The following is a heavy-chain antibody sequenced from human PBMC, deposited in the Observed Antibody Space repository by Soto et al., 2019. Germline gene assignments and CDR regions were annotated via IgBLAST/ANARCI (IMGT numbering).Heavy chain of an antibody. Sequence: QLQLQESGPGLVQPSETLSLTCAVSGDSISSSGFYWGWIRQPPGKGLECIGSIYYSGSTYYNPSLKSRVTISVDTSNSQFSLRMRSVTAADTAVYYCARRQQWLAGYFDYWGQGTLVTVSS. V-gene: IGHV4-39*01. D-gene: IGHD6-19*01. J-gene: IGHJ4*02. CDR2: IYYSGST. CDR1: GDSISSSGFY. CDR3: ARRQQWLAGYFDY.